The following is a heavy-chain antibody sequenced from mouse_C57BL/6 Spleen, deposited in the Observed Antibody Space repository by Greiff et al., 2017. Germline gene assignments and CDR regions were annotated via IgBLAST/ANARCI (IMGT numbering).Heavy chain of an antibody. CDR2: MDPETGGT. CDR1: GYTFTDYE. J-gene: IGHJ4*01. D-gene: IGHD1-1*01. V-gene: IGHV1-15*01. Sequence: VQLQQSGAELVRPGASVTLSCKASGYTFTDYEMHWVKQTPVHGLEWIGAMDPETGGTAYNQKFKGKAILTADKSSSTAYMELRSLTSEDSAVYYCTRGYGSRGAMDYWGQGTSVTVSS. CDR3: TRGYGSRGAMDY.